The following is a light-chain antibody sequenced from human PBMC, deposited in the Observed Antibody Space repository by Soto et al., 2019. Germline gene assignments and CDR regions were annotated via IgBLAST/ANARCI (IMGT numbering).Light chain of an antibody. J-gene: IGKJ1*01. CDR1: QSISSK. CDR3: QQYNNWPRT. V-gene: IGKV3-15*01. CDR2: GAS. Sequence: EIVMTPTPATLSLSPGERATLSCRASQSISSKLAWYQQKPGQAPRLLIYGASTRATGIPARFSGSGSGTEFTLTISSLQSEDFAVYYCQQYNNWPRTFGQGTKVDIK.